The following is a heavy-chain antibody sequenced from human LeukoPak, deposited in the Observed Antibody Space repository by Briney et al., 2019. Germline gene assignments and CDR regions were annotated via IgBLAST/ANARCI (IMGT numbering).Heavy chain of an antibody. CDR2: INPSGGST. CDR3: ATGAGELQKRLSAFDI. J-gene: IGHJ3*02. D-gene: IGHD1-26*01. CDR1: GYTFTSYY. V-gene: IGHV1-46*01. Sequence: ASVKVSCKASGYTFTSYYMHWVRQAPGQGLEWMGIINPSGGSTSYAQKFQGRVTMTRDTSTSTVYMELSSLRSEDTAVYYCATGAGELQKRLSAFDIWGQGTMVTVSS.